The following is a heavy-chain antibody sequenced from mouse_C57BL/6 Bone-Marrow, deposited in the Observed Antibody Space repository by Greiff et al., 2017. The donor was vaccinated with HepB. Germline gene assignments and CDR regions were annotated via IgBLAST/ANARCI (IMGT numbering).Heavy chain of an antibody. CDR1: GYTFTDYY. V-gene: IGHV1-75*01. D-gene: IGHD2-5*01. J-gene: IGHJ3*01. CDR2: IFPGSGST. CDR3: ARYPDSNYLAWFAY. Sequence: QVQLQQSGPELVKPGASVKISCKASGYTFTDYYINWVKQRPGQGLEWIGWIFPGSGSTYYNEKFKGKATLTVDKSSSTAYMLLSSLTSEDSAVYFCARYPDSNYLAWFAYWGQGTLVTVSA.